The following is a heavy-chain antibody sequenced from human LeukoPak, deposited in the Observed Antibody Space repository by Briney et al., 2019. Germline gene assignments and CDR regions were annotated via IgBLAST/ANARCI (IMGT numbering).Heavy chain of an antibody. D-gene: IGHD1-26*01. CDR1: GASITDYY. J-gene: IGHJ5*02. CDR3: ARHLGEGTYPMDR. Sequence: PSETLSLTCTVSGASITDYYWSWIRQTPEMGLEYIGYIHISGKTYNNPSLKGRVTVSLDTSQNQFSLKLTSVTAADTAVYFCARHLGEGTYPMDRWGQGILVTLSS. V-gene: IGHV4-59*08. CDR2: IHISGKT.